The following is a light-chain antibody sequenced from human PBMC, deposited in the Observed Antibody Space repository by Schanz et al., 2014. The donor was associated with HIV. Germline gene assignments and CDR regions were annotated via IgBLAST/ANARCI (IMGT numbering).Light chain of an antibody. CDR2: GDN. CDR3: QSYDSSLSGSYV. Sequence: QSVLTQPPSVSGAPGQRVTISCTGSSSNIGAGYDVHWYKQLPETAPKLLIFGDNNRPSGVPDRYSGSKSDTSASLAITGLQAEDEADYYCQSYDSSLSGSYVFGTGTKLTVL. V-gene: IGLV1-40*01. J-gene: IGLJ1*01. CDR1: SSNIGAGYD.